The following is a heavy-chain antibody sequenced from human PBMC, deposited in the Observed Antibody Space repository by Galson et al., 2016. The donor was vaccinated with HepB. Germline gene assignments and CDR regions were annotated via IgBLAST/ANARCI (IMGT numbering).Heavy chain of an antibody. CDR3: ARRPPVTGRSGHYFDS. D-gene: IGHD4-11*01. J-gene: IGHJ4*02. CDR2: IYPGDSDT. V-gene: IGHV5-51*01. CDR1: GYSFTGYW. Sequence: QSGAEVKKPGESLKISCKGSGYSFTGYWIGWVRQMPGKGLEWMGIIYPGDSDTRYSPSFQGQVTISADKSISTAYLQWSSLKASDSGIYYCARRPPVTGRSGHYFDSWGQGTLVTVSS.